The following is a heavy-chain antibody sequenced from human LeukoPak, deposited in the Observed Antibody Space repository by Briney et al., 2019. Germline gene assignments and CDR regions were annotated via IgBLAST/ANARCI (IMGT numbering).Heavy chain of an antibody. J-gene: IGHJ4*02. CDR2: MYYKGTT. CDR3: VGEEYGTGSYYKSSD. V-gene: IGHV4-39*01. D-gene: IGHD3-10*01. CDR1: HGSISSSSFY. Sequence: PSETLSLTCTVSHGSISSSSFYWGWIRQPPGKGLEWIGSMYYKGTTYNNPSLESRVTISVDMSKNLCSLKLSSVTAADTAVYYCVGEEYGTGSYYKSSDWGQGTLVSVSS.